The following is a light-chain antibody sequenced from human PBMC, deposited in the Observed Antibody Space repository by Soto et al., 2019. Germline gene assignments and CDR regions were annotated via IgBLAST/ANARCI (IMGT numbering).Light chain of an antibody. CDR2: ASS. V-gene: IGKV1-39*01. J-gene: IGKJ1*01. Sequence: DNTMTQSPASLSASVGDRDTISCRTSQSISIYLNWYQQIPGKPPKLLIYASSNLHTGVPSRFSGSASGTDFTLTISSLQPEDSATYYCQQTYSNPRTFGQGTKVDIK. CDR1: QSISIY. CDR3: QQTYSNPRT.